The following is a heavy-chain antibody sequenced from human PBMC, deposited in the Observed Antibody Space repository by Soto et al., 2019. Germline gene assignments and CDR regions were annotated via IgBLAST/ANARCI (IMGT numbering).Heavy chain of an antibody. CDR3: ARASRPFDI. D-gene: IGHD3-16*01. J-gene: IGHJ6*02. V-gene: IGHV3-48*02. CDR1: GFTFSTYS. Sequence: EVQLVESGGGLVQPGGSLRLSCAASGFTFSTYSMNWVRQAPGKGLEWISSISSGSSTIYYADSVKGRFTISRDNAKNSLSMQMNSLRDEDTAVYYCARASRPFDIWGQGTTVTVSS. CDR2: ISSGSSTI.